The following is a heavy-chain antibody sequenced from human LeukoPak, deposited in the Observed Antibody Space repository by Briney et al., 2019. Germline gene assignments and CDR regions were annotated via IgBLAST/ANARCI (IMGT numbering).Heavy chain of an antibody. CDR1: GGSINSYY. D-gene: IGHD2-15*01. CDR3: VRHLSAGRPAFDI. J-gene: IGHJ3*02. V-gene: IGHV4-59*08. Sequence: SETLSLTCTVSGGSINSYYWSWIRHPPGKGLDWIGYIYYTGSTNYNPSLKSRVTISVDTSNNKFSLKLTSLTAADTAVYYCVRHLSAGRPAFDIWGQGTMVTVSS. CDR2: IYYTGST.